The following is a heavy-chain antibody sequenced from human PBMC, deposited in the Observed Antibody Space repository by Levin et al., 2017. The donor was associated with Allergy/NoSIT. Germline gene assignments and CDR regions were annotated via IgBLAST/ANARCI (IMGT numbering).Heavy chain of an antibody. CDR3: AREGVRSFFIYCYGMDV. J-gene: IGHJ6*02. Sequence: ASVKVSCKASGYTFTSYGISWVRQAPGQGLEWMGWISAYNGNTNYAQKLQGRVTMTTDTSTSTAYMELRSLRSDDTAVYYCAREGVRSFFIYCYGMDVWGQGTTVTVSS. CDR2: ISAYNGNT. V-gene: IGHV1-18*01. D-gene: IGHD3-3*02. CDR1: GYTFTSYG.